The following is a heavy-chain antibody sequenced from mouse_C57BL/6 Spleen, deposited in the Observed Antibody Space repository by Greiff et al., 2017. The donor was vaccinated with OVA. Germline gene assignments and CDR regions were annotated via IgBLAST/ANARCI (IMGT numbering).Heavy chain of an antibody. J-gene: IGHJ1*03. V-gene: IGHV1-15*01. CDR2: IDPETGGT. CDR1: GYTFTDYE. CDR3: TREGAISSNHWYFDV. D-gene: IGHD2-5*01. Sequence: QVQLQQSGAELVRPGASVTLSCKASGYTFTDYEMPWVKQTPVHGLEWIGAIDPETGGTAYNQKFKGKAILTADKSSSTAYMELRSLTSEDSAVYYCTREGAISSNHWYFDVWGTGTTVTVSS.